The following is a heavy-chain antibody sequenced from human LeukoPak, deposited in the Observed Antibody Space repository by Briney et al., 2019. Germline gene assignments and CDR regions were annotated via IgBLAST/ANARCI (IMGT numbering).Heavy chain of an antibody. Sequence: SVKVSCKASGGTFSSYAISWVRQAPGQGLEWMGGIIPIFGTANYAQKFRGRVTLTADKSTRTAYMELSRLRSDDTAVYYCARNPTSGGKNAFDIWGQGTMVTVSS. CDR1: GGTFSSYA. J-gene: IGHJ3*02. CDR2: IIPIFGTA. V-gene: IGHV1-69*06. CDR3: ARNPTSGGKNAFDI. D-gene: IGHD3-16*01.